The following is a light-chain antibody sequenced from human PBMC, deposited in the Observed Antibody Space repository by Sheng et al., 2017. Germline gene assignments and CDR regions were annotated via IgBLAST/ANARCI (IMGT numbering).Light chain of an antibody. J-gene: IGKJ2*03. Sequence: DIQMTQSPSTLSASVGDRVTITCRASQSISTWLAWYQQKPGRAPKVLIYKVSSLERGVPSRFSGSGSGTEFTLTISSLQPDDFATYQCLHNGAFPYSFGQGTKLEI. CDR2: KVS. CDR3: LHNGAFPYS. CDR1: QSISTW. V-gene: IGKV1-5*03.